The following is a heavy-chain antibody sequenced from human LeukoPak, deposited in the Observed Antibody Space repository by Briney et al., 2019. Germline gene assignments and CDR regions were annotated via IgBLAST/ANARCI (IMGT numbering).Heavy chain of an antibody. CDR1: GGSISSSSYY. CDR2: IYYSGST. CDR3: ARSPPRATSTHRPGGYNWFDP. J-gene: IGHJ5*02. Sequence: SETLSLTCTVSGGSISSSSYYWGWIRQPPGKGLEWIGSIYYSGSTYYNPSLKSRVTISVDTSKKQFSLKLSSVTAADTAVYYCARSPPRATSTHRPGGYNWFDPWGQGTLVNVSS. D-gene: IGHD1-14*01. V-gene: IGHV4-39*07.